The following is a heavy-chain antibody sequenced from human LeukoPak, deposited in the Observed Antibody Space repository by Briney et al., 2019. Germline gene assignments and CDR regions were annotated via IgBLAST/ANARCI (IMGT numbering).Heavy chain of an antibody. V-gene: IGHV3-64*01. Sequence: GGSLRLSCAASGFTSRSYAMYWVRQAPGKGLEYVSAISSNGDNTYYASSVKGRFTTSRDNSKNTLYLQMGSLRAEDMAVYYCARDGVGAYNWFDPWGQGTLVTVSS. CDR3: ARDGVGAYNWFDP. D-gene: IGHD1-26*01. CDR2: ISSNGDNT. CDR1: GFTSRSYA. J-gene: IGHJ5*02.